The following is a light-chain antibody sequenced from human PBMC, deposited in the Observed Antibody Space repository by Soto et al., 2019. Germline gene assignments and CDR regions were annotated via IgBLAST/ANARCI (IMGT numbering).Light chain of an antibody. J-gene: IGKJ4*01. Sequence: DVQMTQSPSSLSASVGDRVTISCRASQSIGTSLNWFQQKPGEAPKFLIYGASSLQSGVPSRFSGSGSGTDVTLTISSVQPEDFATYYCQQTYSVPLSFGGGTKVEIK. CDR2: GAS. V-gene: IGKV1-39*01. CDR3: QQTYSVPLS. CDR1: QSIGTS.